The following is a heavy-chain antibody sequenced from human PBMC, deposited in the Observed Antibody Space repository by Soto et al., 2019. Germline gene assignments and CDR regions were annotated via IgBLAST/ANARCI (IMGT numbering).Heavy chain of an antibody. J-gene: IGHJ4*02. CDR3: ARTFQYDFWSGYYNYFDY. V-gene: IGHV4-59*08. CDR1: GGSISSYY. D-gene: IGHD3-3*01. Sequence: SETLSLTCTVSGGSISSYYWSWIRQPPGKGLEWIGYIYYSGSTNYNPSLKSRVTISVDTSKNQFSLKLSSVPAADTAVYYCARTFQYDFWSGYYNYFDYWGQGTLVTVSS. CDR2: IYYSGST.